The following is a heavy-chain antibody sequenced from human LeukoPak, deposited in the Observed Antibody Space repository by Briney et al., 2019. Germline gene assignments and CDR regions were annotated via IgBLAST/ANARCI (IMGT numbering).Heavy chain of an antibody. Sequence: GESLKISCQGSGYSFTTYWIGWVRQMPGKGLEWMGIIYPGDSDARYSPSFEGQVTLSVDKSISTAYLQWSSLKASDTAVYYCPRRGILRESLDYWGQGTLVTVSS. CDR3: PRRGILRESLDY. D-gene: IGHD3-9*01. CDR2: IYPGDSDA. V-gene: IGHV5-51*01. J-gene: IGHJ4*02. CDR1: GYSFTTYW.